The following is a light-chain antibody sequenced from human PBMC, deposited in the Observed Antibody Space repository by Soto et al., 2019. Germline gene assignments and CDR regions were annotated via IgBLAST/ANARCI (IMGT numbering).Light chain of an antibody. J-gene: IGKJ2*01. CDR2: QTS. CDR3: HQYSRTPYT. V-gene: IGKV3-20*01. Sequence: EYVLTQSPGSLSVSLGETVTLACRVSQALDTPYMAWFQAKPGLPPRLLIHQTSLWLPGVAARFSGSGSGSHFTLTISAVETEDSAIYYCHQYSRTPYTFGQGTNLEIK. CDR1: QALDTPY.